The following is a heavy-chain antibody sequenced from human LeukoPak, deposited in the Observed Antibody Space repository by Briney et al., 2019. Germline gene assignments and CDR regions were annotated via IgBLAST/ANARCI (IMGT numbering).Heavy chain of an antibody. CDR3: AREPMRGSGCLDY. Sequence: PGRSLRLSCAASGFTFDDYAMHWVRQAPGKGLEWVSSISSSSSYIYYADSVKGRFTISRDNAKNSLYLQMNSLRAEDTAVYYCAREPMRGSGCLDYWGQGTLVTVSS. CDR2: ISSSSSYI. J-gene: IGHJ4*02. D-gene: IGHD6-19*01. V-gene: IGHV3-21*01. CDR1: GFTFDDYA.